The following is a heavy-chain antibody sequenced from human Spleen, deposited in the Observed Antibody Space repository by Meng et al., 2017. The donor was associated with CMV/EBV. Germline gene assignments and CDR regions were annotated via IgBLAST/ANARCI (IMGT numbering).Heavy chain of an antibody. CDR2: IYYNGST. CDR3: ARTSGYYRNFDY. Sequence: TVAGGSISSSSYYCGWIRQPPGKGLEWIGSIYYNGSTYYNPSLKSRVTISVDTSKNQFSLKLSSVTAADTAVYYCARTSGYYRNFDYWGQGTLVTVSS. CDR1: GGSISSSSYY. V-gene: IGHV4-39*07. D-gene: IGHD3-22*01. J-gene: IGHJ4*02.